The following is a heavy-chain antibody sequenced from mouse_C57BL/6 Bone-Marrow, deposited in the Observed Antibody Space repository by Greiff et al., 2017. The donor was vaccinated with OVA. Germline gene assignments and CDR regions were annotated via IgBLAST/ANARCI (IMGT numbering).Heavy chain of an antibody. Sequence: QVQLKQPGAELVRPGSSVKLSCKASGYTFTSYWMHWVKQRPIQGLEWIGNIDPSDSETHYNQKFKDKATLTVDKSSSTAYMQLSSLTSEDSAVYYCARRGDYDYFDYWGQGTTLTVSS. CDR3: ARRGDYDYFDY. V-gene: IGHV1-52*01. J-gene: IGHJ2*01. D-gene: IGHD2-4*01. CDR1: GYTFTSYW. CDR2: IDPSDSET.